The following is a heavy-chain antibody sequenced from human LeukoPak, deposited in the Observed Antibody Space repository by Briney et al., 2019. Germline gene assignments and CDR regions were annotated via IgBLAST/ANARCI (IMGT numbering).Heavy chain of an antibody. J-gene: IGHJ4*02. CDR1: GFTFSSYG. D-gene: IGHD6-6*01. CDR3: AKDLQTIAARTSFDY. Sequence: GRSLRLSCAASGFTFSSYGMHWVRQAPGKGLEWVAVISYDGSNKYYADSVKGRFTIPRDNSKNTLYLQMNSLRAEDTAVYYCAKDLQTIAARTSFDYWGQGTLVTVSS. V-gene: IGHV3-30*18. CDR2: ISYDGSNK.